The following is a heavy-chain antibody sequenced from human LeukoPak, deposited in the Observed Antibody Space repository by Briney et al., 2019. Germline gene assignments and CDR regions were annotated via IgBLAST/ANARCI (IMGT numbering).Heavy chain of an antibody. CDR3: ARSEHCSSTNCARGAFDI. V-gene: IGHV1-8*02. Sequence: ASVKVSCKASGYTFTGYYMHWVRQATGQGLEWMGWMNPNSGNTGYAQKFQGRVTMTRNTSISTAYMELSSLRSEDTAVYYCARSEHCSSTNCARGAFDIWGQGTMVTVSS. D-gene: IGHD2-2*01. CDR2: MNPNSGNT. CDR1: GYTFTGYY. J-gene: IGHJ3*02.